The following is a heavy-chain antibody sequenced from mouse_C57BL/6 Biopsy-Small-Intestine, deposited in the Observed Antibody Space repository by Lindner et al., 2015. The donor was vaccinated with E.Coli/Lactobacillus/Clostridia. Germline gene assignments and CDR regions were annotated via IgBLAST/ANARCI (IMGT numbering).Heavy chain of an antibody. J-gene: IGHJ4*01. CDR3: ARHYDYDYYAMDY. CDR2: INPYNDGT. V-gene: IGHV1-14*01. Sequence: VQLQESGPELVKPGASVKMSCKASGYIFTSYVLHWVKQKPGQGLEWIGYINPYNDGTELNERFKGKATLTLDKSSSTAYMELSSLTSEGSAVYYCARHYDYDYYAMDYWGQGTSVTVSS. D-gene: IGHD2-4*01. CDR1: GYIFTSYV.